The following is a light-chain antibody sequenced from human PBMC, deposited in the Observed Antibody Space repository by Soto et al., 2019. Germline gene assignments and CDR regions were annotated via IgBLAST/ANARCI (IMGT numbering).Light chain of an antibody. J-gene: IGLJ2*01. CDR1: SSNIGAGYD. V-gene: IGLV1-40*01. CDR2: GNG. CDR3: QSYDSSLREV. Sequence: QAVVTQPPSVSGAPGQRVTISCTGSSSNIGAGYDVHWYQQLPGTAPKLLIYGNGNRPSGVPDRFSGSKSGTSASLAITGLQAEDEADYYCQSYDSSLREVFGGGTKLTVL.